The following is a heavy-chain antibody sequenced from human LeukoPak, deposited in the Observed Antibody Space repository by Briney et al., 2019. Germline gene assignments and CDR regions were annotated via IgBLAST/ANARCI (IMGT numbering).Heavy chain of an antibody. J-gene: IGHJ4*02. D-gene: IGHD2-15*01. V-gene: IGHV3-23*01. CDR2: IRDSGGST. CDR3: AKDQCSGGSCYSVYDY. Sequence: GGSLRLSCAVSGFTFSSYAMSWVRQAPGKGLEWVSTIRDSGGSTYYADSVKGRFTISRDNSKNTLYLQMNSLRAEDTAVYYCAKDQCSGGSCYSVYDYWGQGTLVTVSS. CDR1: GFTFSSYA.